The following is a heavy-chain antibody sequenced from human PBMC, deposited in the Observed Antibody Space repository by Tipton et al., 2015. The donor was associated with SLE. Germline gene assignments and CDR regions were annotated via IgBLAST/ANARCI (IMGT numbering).Heavy chain of an antibody. D-gene: IGHD6-19*01. Sequence: TLSLTCTVSGGSISSYYWSWIRQPPGKGLEWIGYIYYSGSTNYNPSLKSRVTTSVDTSKNQFSLKLSSVTAADTAVYYCARAPRLGAFDIWGQGTMVTVSS. CDR3: ARAPRLGAFDI. J-gene: IGHJ3*02. CDR1: GGSISSYY. CDR2: IYYSGST. V-gene: IGHV4-59*08.